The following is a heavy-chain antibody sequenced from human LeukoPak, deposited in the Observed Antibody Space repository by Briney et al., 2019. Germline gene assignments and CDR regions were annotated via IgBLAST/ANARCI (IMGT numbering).Heavy chain of an antibody. CDR2: FSYSGST. Sequence: SETLSLTCSVSGVSISDYHWIWIRQPPAKGLEWMGYFSYSGSTRYNPSLKSRVTMSVDTSRNQFSLRLISVAAADTAVYYCARMYSGTSYYFDFWGQGTLVNVSS. D-gene: IGHD1-26*01. J-gene: IGHJ4*02. CDR1: GVSISDYH. CDR3: ARMYSGTSYYFDF. V-gene: IGHV4-59*01.